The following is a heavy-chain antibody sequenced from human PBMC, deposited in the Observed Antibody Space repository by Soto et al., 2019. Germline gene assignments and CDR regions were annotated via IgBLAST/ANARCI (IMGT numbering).Heavy chain of an antibody. D-gene: IGHD2-21*02. CDR2: ISYDGSNK. J-gene: IGHJ6*02. V-gene: IGHV3-30*18. CDR3: AKDGFGGNSHYYYGMDV. CDR1: GFTFSSYG. Sequence: PGGSLRFSCAASGFTFSSYGMHWVRQAPGKGLEWVAVISYDGSNKYYADSVKGRFTISRDNSKNTLYLQMNSLRAEDTAVYYCAKDGFGGNSHYYYGMDVWGQGTTVTVSS.